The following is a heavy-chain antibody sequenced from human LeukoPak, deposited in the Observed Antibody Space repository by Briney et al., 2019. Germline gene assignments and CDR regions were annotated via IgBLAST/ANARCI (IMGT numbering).Heavy chain of an antibody. Sequence: SETLSLTCTVSGASISSGSSYWSWIRQPAGEGLEWIGRIHNSGGTIYNPSLNSRVTISVDTSKNQVSLKLTSVTAADTTVYYCARNGYGSGSSWWGQGTLVTVSS. CDR1: GASISSGSSY. D-gene: IGHD3-10*01. CDR2: IHNSGGT. CDR3: ARNGYGSGSSW. V-gene: IGHV4-61*02. J-gene: IGHJ4*02.